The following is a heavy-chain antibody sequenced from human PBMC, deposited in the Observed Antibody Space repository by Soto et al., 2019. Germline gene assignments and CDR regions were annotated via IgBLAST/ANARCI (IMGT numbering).Heavy chain of an antibody. D-gene: IGHD2-21*02. CDR1: GYSFTSYW. CDR2: IYPGDSDT. Sequence: PGESLKISCKGSGYSFTSYWIGWVRQMPGKGLEWMGIIYPGDSDTRYSPSFQGQVTISADESISTAYLQWSSLKASDTAMYYCARGDYCGGDCPPDAFDIWGQGTMVTVSS. CDR3: ARGDYCGGDCPPDAFDI. V-gene: IGHV5-51*01. J-gene: IGHJ3*02.